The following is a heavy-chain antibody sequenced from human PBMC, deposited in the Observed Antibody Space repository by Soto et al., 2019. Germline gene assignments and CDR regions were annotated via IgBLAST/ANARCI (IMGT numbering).Heavy chain of an antibody. D-gene: IGHD2-2*01. CDR3: ARRFHCSSTSCYSGLDY. V-gene: IGHV1-3*01. CDR2: INAGNGNT. J-gene: IGHJ4*02. CDR1: GYTFTSYA. Sequence: QVQLVQSGAEVKKPGASVKVSCKASGYTFTSYAMLWVRQPPGQRLEWRGWINAGNGNTKYSKKFQGRVTITRDTSASTAYMELSSLRSEDTAVYYCARRFHCSSTSCYSGLDYWGQGTLVTVSS.